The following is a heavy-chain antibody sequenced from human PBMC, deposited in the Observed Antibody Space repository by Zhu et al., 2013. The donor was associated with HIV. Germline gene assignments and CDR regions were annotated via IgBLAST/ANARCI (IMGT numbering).Heavy chain of an antibody. CDR1: GYTFTSYY. CDR2: INPSGGST. V-gene: IGHV1-46*01. CDR3: ARDQGVGAKGVYYFDY. J-gene: IGHJ4*02. Sequence: QVQLVQSGAEVKKPGASVKVSCKASGYTFTSYYMHWVRQAPGQGLEWMGIINPSGGSTSYAQKFQGRVTMTRDTSTSTVYMELSSLRSEDTAVYYCARDQGVGAKGVYYFDYWGQGTLVTVSS. D-gene: IGHD1-26*01.